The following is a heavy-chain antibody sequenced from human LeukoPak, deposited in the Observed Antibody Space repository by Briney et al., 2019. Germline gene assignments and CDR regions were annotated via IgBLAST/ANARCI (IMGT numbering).Heavy chain of an antibody. CDR3: ATGQGHGMDV. CDR2: INSDGSST. D-gene: IGHD1-14*01. V-gene: IGHV3-74*01. CDR1: GFTFSSYS. J-gene: IGHJ6*02. Sequence: GGSLRLSCAASGFTFSSYSMNWVRQAPGKGLVWVSRINSDGSSTIYADSVKGRFTISRDNGKNTLYLQMNSLRAEDTAVYYCATGQGHGMDVWGRGTTVTVS.